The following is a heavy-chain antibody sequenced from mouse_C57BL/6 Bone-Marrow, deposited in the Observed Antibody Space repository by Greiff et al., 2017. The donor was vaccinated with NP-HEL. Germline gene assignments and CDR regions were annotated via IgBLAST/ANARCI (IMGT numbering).Heavy chain of an antibody. D-gene: IGHD4-1*01. CDR3: ASLSPSWDWYFDV. Sequence: EVKLVESGGGLVKPGGSLKLSCAASGFTFSSYTMSWVRQTPEKRLEWVATISGGGGNTYYLASVKGRFTISRDNAKNTLYLQMSSLRFEDTALYYCASLSPSWDWYFDVWGTGTTVTVSS. CDR1: GFTFSSYT. CDR2: ISGGGGNT. V-gene: IGHV5-9*01. J-gene: IGHJ1*03.